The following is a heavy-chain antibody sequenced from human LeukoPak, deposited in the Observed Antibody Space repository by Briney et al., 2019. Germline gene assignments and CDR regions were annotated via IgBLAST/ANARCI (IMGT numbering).Heavy chain of an antibody. V-gene: IGHV3-11*06. CDR3: ARDVVVVVASDSNFNY. CDR2: ISTSSSYI. Sequence: PGGSLRLSCAAAGFTFSEYYMSWIRQAPGKCLDWVSSISTSSSYIYYADSVKGRFTITRDNARNSLYLQMNSLRAEDTAMYYCARDVVVVVASDSNFNYWGQGTLVTVSS. J-gene: IGHJ4*02. D-gene: IGHD2-15*01. CDR1: GFTFSEYY.